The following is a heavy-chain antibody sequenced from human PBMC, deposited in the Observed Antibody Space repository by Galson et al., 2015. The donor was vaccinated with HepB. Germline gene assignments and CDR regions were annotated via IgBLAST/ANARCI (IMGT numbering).Heavy chain of an antibody. J-gene: IGHJ1*01. CDR1: GFTFSSYD. V-gene: IGHV3-48*03. CDR3: ARDPSYSDYAY. CDR2: ISANGNTE. D-gene: IGHD4-11*01. Sequence: SLRLSCAVSGFTFSSYDMNWVRQAPGKGLEWVSYISANGNTEYYADSVLGRFTISRDNAKNSLYLQMTSLRVDDTAVYYCARDPSYSDYAYWGQGTLVTVSS.